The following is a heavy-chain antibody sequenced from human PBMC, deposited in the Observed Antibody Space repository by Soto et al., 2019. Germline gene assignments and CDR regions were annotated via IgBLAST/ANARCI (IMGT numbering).Heavy chain of an antibody. V-gene: IGHV1-2*04. Sequence: ASVKVSCKASGYTYTSYDINWVRQATGQGLEWMGWINPNSGGTNYAQKFQGWVTMTRDTSISTAYMELSRLRSDDTAVYYCARGHYDILTGYYKTYYFDYWGQGTLVTVSS. J-gene: IGHJ4*02. D-gene: IGHD3-9*01. CDR2: INPNSGGT. CDR3: ARGHYDILTGYYKTYYFDY. CDR1: GYTYTSYD.